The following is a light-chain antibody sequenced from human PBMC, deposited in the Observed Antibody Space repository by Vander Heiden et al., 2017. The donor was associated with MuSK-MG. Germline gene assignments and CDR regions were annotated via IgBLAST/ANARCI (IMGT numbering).Light chain of an antibody. V-gene: IGKV1-39*01. CDR3: QQSYSAPYT. CDR2: VAS. Sequence: DIKMTQSPSSRSASVGDRVTITCRASQSITTYLNWYQHKPGKAPQLLIYVASSLQSGVPSRFSGSGSGTDFTLTISSLQPEDFATYYCQQSYSAPYTFGHGTKLDIK. J-gene: IGKJ3*01. CDR1: QSITTY.